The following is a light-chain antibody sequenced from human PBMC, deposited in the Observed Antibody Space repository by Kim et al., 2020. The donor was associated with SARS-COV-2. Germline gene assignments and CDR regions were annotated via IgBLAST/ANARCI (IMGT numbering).Light chain of an antibody. CDR1: SGHGSYA. CDR3: QTWGTGIWV. V-gene: IGLV4-69*01. CDR2: LNSDGSH. Sequence: QLVLTQSPSASPSLGASVKLTCTLSSGHGSYAIAWHQQQPEKGPRYLMKLNSDGSHSKGDGIPDRFSGSSSGAERYLTISSLQSGDEADYYCQTWGTGIWVFGGGTQLSVL. J-gene: IGLJ3*02.